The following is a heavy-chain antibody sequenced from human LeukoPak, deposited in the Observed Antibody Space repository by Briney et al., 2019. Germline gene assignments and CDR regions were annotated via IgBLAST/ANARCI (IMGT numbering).Heavy chain of an antibody. J-gene: IGHJ5*02. CDR2: IYYSATT. Sequence: SETLSLTCTVSGGSISSSSYYWGWIRQPPGKGLEWIGSIYYSATTYYNPSLKSRVSISVGTSKNQFSLKLSSVSAADTAVYYCARSSGYLFDPWGQGTLVTVSS. CDR3: ARSSGYLFDP. CDR1: GGSISSSSYY. V-gene: IGHV4-39*01. D-gene: IGHD3-22*01.